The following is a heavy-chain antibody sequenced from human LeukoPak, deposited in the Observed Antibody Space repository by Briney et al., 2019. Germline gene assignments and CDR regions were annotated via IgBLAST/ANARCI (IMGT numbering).Heavy chain of an antibody. CDR2: ISGSGGST. J-gene: IGHJ4*02. CDR3: AKDPDPYSTYALGYFDY. Sequence: GGSLRLSCAASGFTFSSYAMSWVRQAPGKGLEWVSAISGSGGSTYYADSVKGRFTISRDNSKNTLYLQMNSLRAEDTAVYYCAKDPDPYSTYALGYFDYWGQGTLVTVSS. CDR1: GFTFSSYA. D-gene: IGHD4-11*01. V-gene: IGHV3-23*01.